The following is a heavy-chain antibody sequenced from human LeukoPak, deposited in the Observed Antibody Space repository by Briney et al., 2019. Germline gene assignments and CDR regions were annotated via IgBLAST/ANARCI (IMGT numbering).Heavy chain of an antibody. V-gene: IGHV3-48*04. CDR3: ARAPYCGGDCYAFDI. Sequence: GGSLRLSCAASGFTFSSYSMNWVRQAPGKGLEWVSYISSSGSTIYYADSVKGRFTISRDNAKNSLYLQMNSLRAEDTAVYYCARAPYCGGDCYAFDIWGQGTMVTVSS. J-gene: IGHJ3*02. CDR1: GFTFSSYS. CDR2: ISSSGSTI. D-gene: IGHD2-21*02.